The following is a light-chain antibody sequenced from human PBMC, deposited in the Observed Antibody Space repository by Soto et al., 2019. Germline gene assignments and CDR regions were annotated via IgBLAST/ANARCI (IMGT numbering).Light chain of an antibody. CDR3: SSYTSSSTDYV. CDR2: DVS. J-gene: IGLJ1*01. CDR1: SSDVGGYNY. V-gene: IGLV2-14*01. Sequence: QSVLTQPASVSGSPGQSITISCTGTSSDVGGYNYVFWYQQHPGKAPKLMIYDVSNRPSGVSNRFSGSKSGNTASLTISGLQAEDEADYYCSSYTSSSTDYVFGTGTKVTVL.